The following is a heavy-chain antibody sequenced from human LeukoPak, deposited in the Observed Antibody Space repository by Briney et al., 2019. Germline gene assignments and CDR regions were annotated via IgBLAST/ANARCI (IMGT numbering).Heavy chain of an antibody. CDR3: AREVQQLVRVHAFDI. V-gene: IGHV3-30*03. D-gene: IGHD6-13*01. CDR1: GFTFSSYG. CDR2: ISYDGSNK. J-gene: IGHJ3*02. Sequence: GGSLRLSCAASGFTFSSYGMHWVRQAPGKGLEWVAVISYDGSNKYYADSVKGRFTISRDNSKNTLYLQMNSLRSDDTAVYYCAREVQQLVRVHAFDIWGQGTMVTVSS.